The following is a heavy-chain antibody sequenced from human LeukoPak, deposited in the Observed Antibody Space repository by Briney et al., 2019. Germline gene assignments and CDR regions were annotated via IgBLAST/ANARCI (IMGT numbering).Heavy chain of an antibody. CDR2: IHYTGRT. J-gene: IGHJ4*02. Sequence: SETLSLACAVSGGSISSHYWSWLRQPPGEGLEWIAYIHYTGRTNYNPSLKGRVTISVDTSNSQFSLNLNSVTAADTAVYYCARGAGWYDYWGQGTLVTVSS. CDR3: ARGAGWYDY. V-gene: IGHV4-59*11. D-gene: IGHD6-19*01. CDR1: GGSISSHY.